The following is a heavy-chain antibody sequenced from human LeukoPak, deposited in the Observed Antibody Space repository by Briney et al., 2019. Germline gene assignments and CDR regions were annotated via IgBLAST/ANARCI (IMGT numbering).Heavy chain of an antibody. D-gene: IGHD2-21*01. Sequence: SETLSLTCTVSGGSISSGGYYWSWIRQPPGKGLEWIGYIYHSGSTYYNPSLKSRVTISVDRSKNQFSLKLSSVTAADTAVYYCARNCGGDCYVAFDIWGQGTMVTVSS. CDR3: ARNCGGDCYVAFDI. CDR1: GGSISSGGYY. V-gene: IGHV4-30-2*01. J-gene: IGHJ3*02. CDR2: IYHSGST.